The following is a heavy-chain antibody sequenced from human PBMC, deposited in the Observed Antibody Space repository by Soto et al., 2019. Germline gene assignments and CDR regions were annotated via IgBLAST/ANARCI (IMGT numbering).Heavy chain of an antibody. CDR3: ARDWYYTIDY. J-gene: IGHJ4*02. CDR2: ITSDGSSI. CDR1: GFDFRTTW. Sequence: GSLRLSCAGSGFDFRTTWMHWVRQVPGKGLVWVSCITSDGSSITYADSVNGRFTISRDNAKHKLYLQMNSLRVEYTAVYYCARDWYYTIDYWGQGTLVTVSS. D-gene: IGHD3-3*01. V-gene: IGHV3-74*01.